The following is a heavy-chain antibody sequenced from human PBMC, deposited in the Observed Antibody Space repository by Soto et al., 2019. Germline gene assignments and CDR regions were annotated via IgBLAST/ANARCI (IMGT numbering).Heavy chain of an antibody. V-gene: IGHV3-23*01. J-gene: IGHJ4*02. CDR3: AKALDDPAVSQLLEY. CDR1: GFTFNHYA. Sequence: EVQLLESGGTLVQPGGSLRLSCSTSGFTFNHYAMAWVRQAPGKGLEWGSAIGATGINTYYTASVKGRFTVSRDNSKNMLYLHLTNLRADDTALYYCAKALDDPAVSQLLEYWGQGTLVTVSS. D-gene: IGHD1-1*01. CDR2: IGATGINT.